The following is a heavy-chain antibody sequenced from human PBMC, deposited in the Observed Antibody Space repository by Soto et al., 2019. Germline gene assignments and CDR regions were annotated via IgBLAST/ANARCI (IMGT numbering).Heavy chain of an antibody. J-gene: IGHJ5*02. CDR2: ITSSGEQT. CDR1: WFNFRNFP. Sequence: PGGSLRLSCAASWFNFRNFPMTWVRQVPGQGLEYVSSITSSGEQTFYADSVKGRFSISRDNSKGILHLQMNSLRAEDTAIYHCAKGVIDRGANAWGQGTVVTVSS. V-gene: IGHV3-23*01. CDR3: AKGVIDRGANA. D-gene: IGHD2-8*01.